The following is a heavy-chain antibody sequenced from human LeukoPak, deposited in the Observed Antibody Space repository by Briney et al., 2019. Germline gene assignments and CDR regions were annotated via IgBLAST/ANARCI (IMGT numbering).Heavy chain of an antibody. CDR1: GYTFTGYY. D-gene: IGHD3-10*01. CDR2: INPNSGGT. J-gene: IGHJ4*02. Sequence: GASVKVSCKASGYTFTGYYMHWVRQAPGQGLEWMGWINPNSGGTNYAQKFQGRVTMTRDTSISTAYMELSRLRSDDTAVYYCARDLPILLWFGVGGYDYGLDYWGQGTLVTVSS. V-gene: IGHV1-2*02. CDR3: ARDLPILLWFGVGGYDYGLDY.